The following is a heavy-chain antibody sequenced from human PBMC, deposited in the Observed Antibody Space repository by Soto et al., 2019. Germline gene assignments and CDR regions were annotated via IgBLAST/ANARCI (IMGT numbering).Heavy chain of an antibody. J-gene: IGHJ3*02. V-gene: IGHV5-51*01. CDR3: ARHRGVGYYDSSGPNDAFDT. D-gene: IGHD3-22*01. CDR1: GYSFTSYW. CDR2: IYPGDSDT. Sequence: PGESLKISCKGSGYSFTSYWIGWVRQMPGKGLEWMGIIYPGDSDTRYSPSFQGQVTISADKSISTAYLQWSSLKASDTAMYYCARHRGVGYYDSSGPNDAFDTWGQGTMVTVSS.